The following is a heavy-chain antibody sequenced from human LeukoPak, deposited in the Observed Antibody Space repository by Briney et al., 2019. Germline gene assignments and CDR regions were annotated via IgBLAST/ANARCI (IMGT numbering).Heavy chain of an antibody. D-gene: IGHD3-9*01. J-gene: IGHJ4*02. CDR1: GFTFSSYA. V-gene: IGHV3-23*01. CDR2: ISGRGGST. Sequence: GGSLRLSCAASGFTFSSYAMSWVRQAPGKGLEWVSAISGRGGSTYYADSVKGRFTISRDNSKNTLYLQMNSLRAEDTAVYYCAKLPLRYFDWLLYDYWGQGTLVTVSS. CDR3: AKLPLRYFDWLLYDY.